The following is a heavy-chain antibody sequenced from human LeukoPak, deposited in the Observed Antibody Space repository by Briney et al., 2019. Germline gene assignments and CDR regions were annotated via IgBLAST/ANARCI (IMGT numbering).Heavy chain of an antibody. CDR3: ARGITMSEFDY. J-gene: IGHJ4*02. V-gene: IGHV4-4*02. D-gene: IGHD3-22*01. CDR1: GGSMSSSNW. CDR2: IYHSGST. Sequence: SETLSLTCDVSGGSMSSSNWWSWVRQPPGKGLEWIGEIYHSGSTNYNPPLKSRVTISVDTSKNQLFLKLSSVTVADTAVYYCARGITMSEFDYWGQGTLVTVSS.